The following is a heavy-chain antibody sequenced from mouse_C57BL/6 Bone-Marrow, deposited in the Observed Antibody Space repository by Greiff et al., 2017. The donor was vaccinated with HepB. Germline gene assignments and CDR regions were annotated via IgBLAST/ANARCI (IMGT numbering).Heavy chain of an antibody. Sequence: EVQLVESGGGLVQSGRSLRLSCATSGFTFSDFYMEWVRQAPGKGLEWIAASRNKANDYTTEYSASVKGRFIVSRDTSQSILYLQMNALRAEDTAIYYCARDQYYYDAMDYWGQGTSVTVSS. J-gene: IGHJ4*01. CDR1: GFTFSDFY. D-gene: IGHD1-1*01. CDR2: SRNKANDYTT. CDR3: ARDQYYYDAMDY. V-gene: IGHV7-1*01.